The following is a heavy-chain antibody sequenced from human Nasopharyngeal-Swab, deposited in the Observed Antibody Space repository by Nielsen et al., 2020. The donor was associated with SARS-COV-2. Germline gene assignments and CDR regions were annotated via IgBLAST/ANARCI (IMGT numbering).Heavy chain of an antibody. V-gene: IGHV3-15*01. CDR1: GFTFSNAG. J-gene: IGHJ4*02. CDR2: IKSKTDGGTT. D-gene: IGHD5-12*01. Sequence: GEALKTSCAASGFTFSNAGMSWVRQAPGKGLEWVGRIKSKTDGGTTDYAAPVKGRFTISRDDSKNTLYLQMNGLKTEDTAVYYCTTDIVATNFDYWGQGTLVTVSS. CDR3: TTDIVATNFDY.